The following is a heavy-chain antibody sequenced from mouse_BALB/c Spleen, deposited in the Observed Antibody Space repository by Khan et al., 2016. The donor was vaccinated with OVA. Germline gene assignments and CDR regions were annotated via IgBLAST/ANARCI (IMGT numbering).Heavy chain of an antibody. J-gene: IGHJ4*01. D-gene: IGHD2-4*01. CDR1: GYTFTAYD. CDR2: IYPGDGST. V-gene: IGHV1S56*01. Sequence: QVQLKQSGPELVKPGALVKISCKASGYTFTAYDINWVKQRPGQGLQWIGWIYPGDGSTKYNESFKGKATLTADTSSNTAYMQLSSLTSEKSTVYFCAREGLRGVALDYWGQGTSVSVSS. CDR3: AREGLRGVALDY.